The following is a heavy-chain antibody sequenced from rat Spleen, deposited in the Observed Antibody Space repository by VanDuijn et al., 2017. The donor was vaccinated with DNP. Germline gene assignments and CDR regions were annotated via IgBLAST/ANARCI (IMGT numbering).Heavy chain of an antibody. CDR1: GFTFSDYY. J-gene: IGHJ3*01. CDR3: ARPIYNNHGGFAY. D-gene: IGHD1-10*01. V-gene: IGHV5-25*01. Sequence: EVQLVESGGGLVQPGRSLRLSCAASGFTFSDYYMAWVRQAPTKGLEWVAYISTGGGNTYYRDSVKGRFTISRDNAKSTLYLQMDSLRSEDMATYYCARPIYNNHGGFAYWGQGTLVTVSS. CDR2: ISTGGGNT.